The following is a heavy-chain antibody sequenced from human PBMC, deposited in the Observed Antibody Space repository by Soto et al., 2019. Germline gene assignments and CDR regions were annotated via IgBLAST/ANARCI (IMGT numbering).Heavy chain of an antibody. CDR1: GLNLNSLW. J-gene: IGHJ4*02. D-gene: IGHD1-1*01. CDR2: IDENGRST. Sequence: EVQVVESGGGLVQPGGSLRLSCTATGLNLNSLWVNWVRQSPGGGLQWISGIDENGRSTRYADSVKGRFTISRDNAKNTLYLQMNGLRVEDTAIYYCASYNWPATSDYWGQGTLVTVSS. CDR3: ASYNWPATSDY. V-gene: IGHV3-74*01.